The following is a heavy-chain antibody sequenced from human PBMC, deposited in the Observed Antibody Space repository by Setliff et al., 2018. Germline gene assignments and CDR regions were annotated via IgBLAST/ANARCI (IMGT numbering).Heavy chain of an antibody. D-gene: IGHD2-21*02. CDR3: ARVGQATVVTAIHGALDY. V-gene: IGHV3-7*03. CDR2: INQDGSGK. J-gene: IGHJ4*02. CDR1: GFIFSSYW. Sequence: PGGSLRLSCAASGFIFSSYWMNWVRQAPGKGLEWVATINQDGSGKYYVDSVKGRFTISRDNAKNSLYLQMNSPRAEDTAVYYCARVGQATVVTAIHGALDYWGQGTLVTVSS.